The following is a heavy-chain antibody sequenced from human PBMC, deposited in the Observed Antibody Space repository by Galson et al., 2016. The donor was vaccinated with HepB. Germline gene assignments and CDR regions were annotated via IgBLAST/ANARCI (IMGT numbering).Heavy chain of an antibody. CDR3: ARTLISTGDYGDPFDI. J-gene: IGHJ3*02. V-gene: IGHV1-46*01. CDR1: GYTFISYY. D-gene: IGHD3-9*01. Sequence: SVKVSCKASGYTFISYYMHWVRQAPGQGLEWMGIITPLSDSTTYAQKFQGRVTMTRDTSTSTVYMELSILGSEDTAVYYCARTLISTGDYGDPFDIWGQGTMVTVSS. CDR2: ITPLSDST.